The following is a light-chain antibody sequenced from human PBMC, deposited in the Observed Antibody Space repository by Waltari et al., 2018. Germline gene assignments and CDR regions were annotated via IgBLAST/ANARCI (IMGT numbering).Light chain of an antibody. V-gene: IGKV3-15*01. J-gene: IGKJ5*01. CDR3: QQYNNWPRS. CDR1: QSVSSN. CDR2: GVS. Sequence: EIVMTQSPATLSVSPGERATLSCRASQSVSSNLAWYQQKPGQAPRLLSYGVSTRATGIPARFSGSGSGTEFTLTISSLQSEDFAVYDCQQYNNWPRSFGQGTRLEIK.